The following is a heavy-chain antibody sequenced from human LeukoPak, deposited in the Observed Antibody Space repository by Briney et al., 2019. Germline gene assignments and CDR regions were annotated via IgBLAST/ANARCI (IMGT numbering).Heavy chain of an antibody. J-gene: IGHJ4*02. D-gene: IGHD3-22*01. CDR1: GYNFNNYG. CDR2: ISAYSGDT. Sequence: ASVKVSCKTSGYNFNNYGISWVRQAPGQGLEWMGWISAYSGDTNYAQKLQGRVTMTTDTSTSTAYMELRSLRSDDTAVYYCARLEMYNYDSGGYYLGGYFDYWGQGTLVTVSS. CDR3: ARLEMYNYDSGGYYLGGYFDY. V-gene: IGHV1-18*01.